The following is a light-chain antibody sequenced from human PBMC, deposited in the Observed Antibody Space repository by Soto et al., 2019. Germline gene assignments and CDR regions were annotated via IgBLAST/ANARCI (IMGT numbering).Light chain of an antibody. V-gene: IGKV1-5*01. CDR2: DAS. CDR1: DTIATW. J-gene: IGKJ1*01. Sequence: DIQMTQSPSTLSAAVGDSVTITCRASDTIATWLAWYQQRPGRAPKPLIYDASSLESGVPSRFGGSGSGTEFTLSISSLQPDDFATYYCQQCYWHWTFGQGTKVDIK. CDR3: QQCYWHWT.